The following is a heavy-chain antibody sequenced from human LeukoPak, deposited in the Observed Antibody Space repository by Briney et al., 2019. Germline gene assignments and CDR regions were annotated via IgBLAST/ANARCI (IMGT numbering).Heavy chain of an antibody. J-gene: IGHJ4*02. Sequence: SVKVSCKASGGTFSSYAISWVRQAPGQGLECIGGIIPIFGTANYAQKFQGRVTITADESTSTAYMELSSLRSEDTAVYYCARESYSSGWDPDYWGQGTLVTVSS. CDR3: ARESYSSGWDPDY. CDR1: GGTFSSYA. CDR2: IIPIFGTA. D-gene: IGHD6-19*01. V-gene: IGHV1-69*13.